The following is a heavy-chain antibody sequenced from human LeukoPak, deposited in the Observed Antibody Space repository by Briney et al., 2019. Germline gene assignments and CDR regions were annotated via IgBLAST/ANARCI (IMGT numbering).Heavy chain of an antibody. CDR3: ARDCRYFWSGTYYMDV. V-gene: IGHV3-53*01. J-gene: IGHJ6*03. CDR1: GFTVSSNY. D-gene: IGHD3-3*01. CDR2: IYSGGST. Sequence: GGSLRLSCAASGFTVSSNYMSWVRQAPGKGLEWVSIIYSGGSTFYADSVKGRFTISRDNAKNSLYLQMNSLRAEDTAVYYCARDCRYFWSGTYYMDVWGKGTTVTVSS.